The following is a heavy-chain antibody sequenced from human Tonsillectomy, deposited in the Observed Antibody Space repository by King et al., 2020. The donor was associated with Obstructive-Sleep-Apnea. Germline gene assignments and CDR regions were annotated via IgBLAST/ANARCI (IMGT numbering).Heavy chain of an antibody. CDR2: MNPNSGNT. J-gene: IGHJ4*02. CDR3: ASGSSGSFDI. CDR1: GYTFTTAE. Sequence: VQLVESGAEVKKPGASVKVSCKAAGYTFTTAEIHWVRQAPGQGLEWMGWMNPNSGNTAYVQRFQGRVTMTRNPSINTAYMELSSLRYADTAVYYCASGSSGSFDIWGQGTLVTVST. V-gene: IGHV1-8*01. D-gene: IGHD6-25*01.